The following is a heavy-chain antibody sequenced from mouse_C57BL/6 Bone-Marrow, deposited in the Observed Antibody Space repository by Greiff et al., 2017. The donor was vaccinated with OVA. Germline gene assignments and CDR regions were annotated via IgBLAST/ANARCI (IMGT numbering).Heavy chain of an antibody. CDR1: GYTFTSYW. D-gene: IGHD1-1*01. Sequence: QVQLQQPGAELVKPGASVKLSCKASGYTFTSYWMQWVKQRPGQGLEWIGEIDPSDSYTNYNQKFKGKATLTVDTSSSTAYMQLSSLTSEDSAVYYCARSSTLYYDGSSYVDYAMDYWGQGTSVTVSS. V-gene: IGHV1-50*01. CDR2: IDPSDSYT. CDR3: ARSSTLYYDGSSYVDYAMDY. J-gene: IGHJ4*01.